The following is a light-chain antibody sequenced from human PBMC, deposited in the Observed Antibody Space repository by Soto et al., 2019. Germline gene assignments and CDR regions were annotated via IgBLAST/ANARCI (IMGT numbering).Light chain of an antibody. CDR1: SSDVGGYNY. CDR3: CSYGGSYTYV. J-gene: IGLJ1*01. Sequence: QSALTQPRSVSGSPGQSVTISCTGTSSDVGGYNYVSWYQQHPGKAPKLIIYDVNKRPSGVPDRFSGSKSGNTASLTISGLQAEDEADYYCCSYGGSYTYVFGTGTEVTVL. V-gene: IGLV2-11*01. CDR2: DVN.